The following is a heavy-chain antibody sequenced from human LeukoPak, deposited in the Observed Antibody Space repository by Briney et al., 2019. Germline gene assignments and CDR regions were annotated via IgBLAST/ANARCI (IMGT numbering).Heavy chain of an antibody. V-gene: IGHV3-23*01. Sequence: PGGSLRLSCAASGFTFSSYAMSWVRQAPGKGPEWVSAISGSGGSTYYADSVKGRFTISRDNSKNTLYLQMNSLRAEDTAVYYCAKGDYYDSSGYLDFWGQGTLVTVSS. CDR2: ISGSGGST. D-gene: IGHD3-22*01. CDR3: AKGDYYDSSGYLDF. CDR1: GFTFSSYA. J-gene: IGHJ4*01.